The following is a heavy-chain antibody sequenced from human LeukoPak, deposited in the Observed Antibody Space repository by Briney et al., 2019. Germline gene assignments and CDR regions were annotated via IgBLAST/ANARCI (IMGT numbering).Heavy chain of an antibody. CDR3: ARVSYCSSTSCYLRGYYGMDV. D-gene: IGHD2-2*01. CDR2: INHSGST. J-gene: IGHJ6*02. Sequence: SETLSLTCAVYGVSFSGYYWSWLRQPPGKGLEWFGEINHSGSTNYNPSLKSRVTISVDTSKNQFSLKLSSVTAADTAVYYCARVSYCSSTSCYLRGYYGMDVWGQGTTVTVSS. CDR1: GVSFSGYY. V-gene: IGHV4-34*01.